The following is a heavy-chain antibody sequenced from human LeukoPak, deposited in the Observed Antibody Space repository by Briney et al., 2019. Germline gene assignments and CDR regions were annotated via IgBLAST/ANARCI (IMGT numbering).Heavy chain of an antibody. CDR1: GFTLRSYS. Sequence: GGSLRLSCAASGFTLRSYSMIWVRQAPGRGLGWVSSISSSSTYIFYADSVKGRFTISRDNSKNTLYLQMNSLRAEDTAVYYCAKVPCSGGSCYSFNYFDYRGQGTLVTVSS. V-gene: IGHV3-21*04. D-gene: IGHD2-15*01. J-gene: IGHJ4*02. CDR2: ISSSSTYI. CDR3: AKVPCSGGSCYSFNYFDY.